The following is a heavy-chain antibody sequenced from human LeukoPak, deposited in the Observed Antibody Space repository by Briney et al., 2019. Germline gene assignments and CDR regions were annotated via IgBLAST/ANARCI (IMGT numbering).Heavy chain of an antibody. CDR2: IYYSGST. J-gene: IGHJ3*02. Sequence: SETQSLTCTVSGGSISSYYWSWIRQPPGKGLEWIGYIYYSGSTNYNPSLKSRVTISVDTSKNQFSLKLSSVTAADTAVYYCARERDGYNYGAFDIWGQGTMVTVSS. V-gene: IGHV4-59*12. CDR3: ARERDGYNYGAFDI. D-gene: IGHD5-24*01. CDR1: GGSISSYY.